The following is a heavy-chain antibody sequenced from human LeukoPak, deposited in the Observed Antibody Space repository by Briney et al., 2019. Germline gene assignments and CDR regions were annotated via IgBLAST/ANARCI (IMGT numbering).Heavy chain of an antibody. CDR2: ISYDGSNK. J-gene: IGHJ3*02. CDR1: GFTFTIYT. Sequence: GGSLRLSCAASGFTFTIYTMHWVRQAPGKGLEWVAVISYDGSNKYYTDSVKGRFTISRDNSKNTLYLQMNSLRDEDTAVYYCARKVIAAFDIWGQGTMVTVSS. CDR3: ARKVIAAFDI. D-gene: IGHD3-10*01. V-gene: IGHV3-30-3*01.